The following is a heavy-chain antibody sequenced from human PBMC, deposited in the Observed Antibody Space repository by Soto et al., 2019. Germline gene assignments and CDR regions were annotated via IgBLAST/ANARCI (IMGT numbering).Heavy chain of an antibody. CDR1: GATFSSYV. V-gene: IGHV1-69*12. CDR2: IIPMFGTT. CDR3: AREALGATWDY. Sequence: QVQLVQSGAEVKRPGSSVKVSCKASGATFSSYVFDWVRQTPGQVREWMGLIIPMFGTTDYEQKFQGRVTITADASKTTAYMALSSLRSDDTAVYYCAREALGATWDYWGQGPLITVSS. J-gene: IGHJ4*02. D-gene: IGHD1-26*01.